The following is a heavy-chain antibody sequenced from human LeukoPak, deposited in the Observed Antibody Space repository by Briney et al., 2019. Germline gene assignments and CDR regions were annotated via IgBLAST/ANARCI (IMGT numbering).Heavy chain of an antibody. D-gene: IGHD1-26*01. Sequence: PGSSLRLSCAATGFTFSSFSMHWVRQAPGKGLEWVAVISYDGSNKYYADSVKGRFTISRDNSKNTLYLQMNSLRTEDTAVYYYAKGRVGANGYYYYGMDVWGQGTTVSVSS. CDR1: GFTFSSFS. J-gene: IGHJ6*02. V-gene: IGHV3-30*18. CDR3: AKGRVGANGYYYYGMDV. CDR2: ISYDGSNK.